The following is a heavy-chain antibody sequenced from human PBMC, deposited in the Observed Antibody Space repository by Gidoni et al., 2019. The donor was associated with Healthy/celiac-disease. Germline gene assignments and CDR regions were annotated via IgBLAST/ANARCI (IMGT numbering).Heavy chain of an antibody. CDR1: GGSISSRSYY. CDR3: ARHGGYCSGGSCYQGNWFDP. V-gene: IGHV4-39*01. Sequence: QLQLQESGPGLVKPSETLSLTCTVSGGSISSRSYYWGWIRQPPGKGLEWIGSIYYSGSTYYNPSLKSRVTISVDTSKNQFSLKLSSVTAADTAVYYCARHGGYCSGGSCYQGNWFDPWGQGTLVTVSS. CDR2: IYYSGST. J-gene: IGHJ5*02. D-gene: IGHD2-15*01.